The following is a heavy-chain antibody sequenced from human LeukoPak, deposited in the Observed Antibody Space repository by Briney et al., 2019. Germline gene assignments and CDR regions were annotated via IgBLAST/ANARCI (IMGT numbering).Heavy chain of an antibody. J-gene: IGHJ4*02. CDR1: GGSISTNNW. CDR3: ARGPSVAAHLDY. D-gene: IGHD5-12*01. V-gene: IGHV4-4*02. Sequence: SETLSPTCAVSGGSISTNNWWGWVRQPPGKGLEWIGEIYHNGNTNYNPSLESRLTISVDKSKNQFSLNLSSVTAADTAVYYCARGPSVAAHLDYWGQGTLVTVSS. CDR2: IYHNGNT.